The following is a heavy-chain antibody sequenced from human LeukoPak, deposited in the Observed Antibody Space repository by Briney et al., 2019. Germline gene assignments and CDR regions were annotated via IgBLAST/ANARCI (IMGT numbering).Heavy chain of an antibody. V-gene: IGHV3-48*03. D-gene: IGHD3-10*01. CDR2: ISSSGTDI. J-gene: IGHJ3*02. Sequence: GGSLRLSCAASGFTISSYEMNWVRQAPGKGLEWVSYISSSGTDIIYADSVKGRFTISRDNAKNSLSLQMNSLRAEDTAVYYCARGGSFDIWGQGTMATVSS. CDR3: ARGGSFDI. CDR1: GFTISSYE.